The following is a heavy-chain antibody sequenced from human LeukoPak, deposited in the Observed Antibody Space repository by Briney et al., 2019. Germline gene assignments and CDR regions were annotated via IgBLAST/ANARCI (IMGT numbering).Heavy chain of an antibody. V-gene: IGHV4-59*08. Sequence: SETLSLTCTVSGGSINNYYWTWIRQPPGKGLEWIGYIYYSGSTSYNPSLKSRVTISVDTSKNQFSLRPTSVTAADTAVYYCARSTGGNSAYWGQGILVTVSS. CDR2: IYYSGST. J-gene: IGHJ4*02. CDR3: ARSTGGNSAY. D-gene: IGHD4-23*01. CDR1: GGSINNYY.